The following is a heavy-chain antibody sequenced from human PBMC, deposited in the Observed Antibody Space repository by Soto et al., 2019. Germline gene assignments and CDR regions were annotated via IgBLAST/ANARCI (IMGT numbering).Heavy chain of an antibody. CDR3: AKDILAARQPWAYYYGMDV. V-gene: IGHV3-43*01. CDR2: ISWDGGST. D-gene: IGHD6-6*01. Sequence: PGGSLRLSCAASGFTFDDYTMHWVRQAPEKGLEWVSLISWDGGSTYYADSVKGRFTISRDNSKNSLYLQMNSLRTEDTALYYCAKDILAARQPWAYYYGMDVWGQGTTVTVSS. CDR1: GFTFDDYT. J-gene: IGHJ6*02.